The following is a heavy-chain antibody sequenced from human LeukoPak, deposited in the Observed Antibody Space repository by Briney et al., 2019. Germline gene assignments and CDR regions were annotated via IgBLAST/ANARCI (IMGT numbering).Heavy chain of an antibody. V-gene: IGHV3-30*03. Sequence: GGSLRLSCAPSGFTFSRHGMHWVRQAPGKGLEWVAIISNDGSRKYYAHSVEGRFTISRDNSKNTLYLQMDSLRAEDTAVYYCAREVLWFGDVFPSWGQGTLVTVSS. CDR1: GFTFSRHG. D-gene: IGHD3-10*01. J-gene: IGHJ5*02. CDR2: ISNDGSRK. CDR3: AREVLWFGDVFPS.